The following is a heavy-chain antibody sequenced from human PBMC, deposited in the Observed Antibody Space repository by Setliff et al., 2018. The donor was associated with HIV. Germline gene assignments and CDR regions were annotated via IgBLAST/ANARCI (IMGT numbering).Heavy chain of an antibody. CDR2: ISYDGNDK. Sequence: GGSLRLSCAASGFTLSGIAMHWVRQAPGKGLEWVSTISYDGNDKFYTDSVKGRFTISRDTSKNTLYLQMNSLRAEDTAVYYCAKDPRAAVATICDYWGQGTLVTVSS. D-gene: IGHD5-12*01. J-gene: IGHJ4*02. CDR1: GFTLSGIA. V-gene: IGHV3-30*04. CDR3: AKDPRAAVATICDY.